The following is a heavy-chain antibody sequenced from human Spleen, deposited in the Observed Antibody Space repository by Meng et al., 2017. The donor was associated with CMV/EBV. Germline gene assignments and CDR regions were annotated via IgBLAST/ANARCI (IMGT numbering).Heavy chain of an antibody. CDR1: GFTFSSYW. D-gene: IGHD3-16*01. V-gene: IGHV3-74*01. CDR2: INSDGSST. CDR3: ARSWDGMDV. Sequence: LSLTCAASGFTFSSYWMHWVRQAPGKGLVWVSRINSDGSSTSYADSVKGRFTISRDNAKNTLYLQMNSLKAEDTAVYYCARSWDGMDVWGQGTTVTVSS. J-gene: IGHJ6*02.